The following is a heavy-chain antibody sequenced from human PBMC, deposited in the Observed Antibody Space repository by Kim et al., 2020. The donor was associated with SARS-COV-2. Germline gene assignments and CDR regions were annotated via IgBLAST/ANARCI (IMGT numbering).Heavy chain of an antibody. D-gene: IGHD6-19*01. Sequence: YTAAPVQCIFTISRDNSKTTLYLQMNSLRAEDTAVYYCATAVAGNIYFDYWGQGTLVTVSS. J-gene: IGHJ4*02. V-gene: IGHV3-66*01. CDR3: ATAVAGNIYFDY.